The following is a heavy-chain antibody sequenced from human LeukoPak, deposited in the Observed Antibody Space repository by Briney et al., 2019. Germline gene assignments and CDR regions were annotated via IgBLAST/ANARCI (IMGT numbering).Heavy chain of an antibody. V-gene: IGHV3-23*01. J-gene: IGHJ4*02. CDR2: ISGGGDNT. CDR3: AKFQPVAAY. Sequence: GGSLRLSCAASGFTFSSYVMSWVRQAPGEGLEWVSGISGGGDNTYCADSVKGRFIISRDNSKNILYLQMSSLRAEDTAVYYCAKFQPVAAYWGQGTLVTVSS. CDR1: GFTFSSYV. D-gene: IGHD2-15*01.